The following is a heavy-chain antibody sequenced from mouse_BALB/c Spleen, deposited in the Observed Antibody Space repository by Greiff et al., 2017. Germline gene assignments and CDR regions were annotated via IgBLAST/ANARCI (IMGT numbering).Heavy chain of an antibody. J-gene: IGHJ4*01. D-gene: IGHD2-3*01. CDR3: ARGGWLRDAMDY. CDR1: GFTFSSYA. CDR2: ISSGGST. Sequence: EVQGVESGGGLVKPGGSLKLSCAASGFTFSSYAMSWVRQTPEKRLEWVASISSGGSTYYPDSVKGRFTISRDNARNILYLQMSSLRSEDTAMYYCARGGWLRDAMDYWGQGTSVTVSS. V-gene: IGHV5-6-5*01.